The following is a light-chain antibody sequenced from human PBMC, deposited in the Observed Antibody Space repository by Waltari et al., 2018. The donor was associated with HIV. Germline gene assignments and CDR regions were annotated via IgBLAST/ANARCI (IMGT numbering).Light chain of an antibody. CDR1: QSVSTF. Sequence: EIVLTQSPATLSLSPGERATLSCRASQSVSTFLAWYQQKPDQAPRLLIYDASNRAPGIPARFSGSGSGTDFTLTISRLEPEDFAVYYCQQRNNWPRYTFGQGTKLEIK. CDR2: DAS. CDR3: QQRNNWPRYT. J-gene: IGKJ2*01. V-gene: IGKV3-11*01.